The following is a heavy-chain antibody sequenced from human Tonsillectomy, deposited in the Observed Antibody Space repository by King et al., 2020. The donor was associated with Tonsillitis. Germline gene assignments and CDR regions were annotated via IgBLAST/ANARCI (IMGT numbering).Heavy chain of an antibody. D-gene: IGHD3/OR15-3a*01. CDR3: ARAQEDYFFDY. CDR1: GFTFSSYW. CDR2: IKNDGSGP. V-gene: IGHV3-74*01. Sequence: VQLVESGGGLVQPGGSLRLSCAASGFTFSSYWMHWVRQAPGKGPVWGSRIKNDGSGPSYADSVKGRFTISRDNAKNTVYLQVNSLRAEDTAVYYCARAQEDYFFDYWGQGTLVTVSS. J-gene: IGHJ4*02.